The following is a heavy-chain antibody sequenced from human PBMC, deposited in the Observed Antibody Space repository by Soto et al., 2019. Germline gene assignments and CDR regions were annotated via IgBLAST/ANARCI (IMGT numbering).Heavy chain of an antibody. D-gene: IGHD2-2*01. CDR1: GYTFSNYG. CDR2: ISLYSDGT. J-gene: IGHJ5*02. V-gene: IGHV1-18*01. Sequence: ASVKVSCKTSGYTFSNYGITWVRQAPGQPLEWLGWISLYSDGTNYAQKFQGRVSMTPDTSTTTASMEPRSLRSDDTAVYYCARVVPGAEAWFGTWGQGTLVTVSS. CDR3: ARVVPGAEAWFGT.